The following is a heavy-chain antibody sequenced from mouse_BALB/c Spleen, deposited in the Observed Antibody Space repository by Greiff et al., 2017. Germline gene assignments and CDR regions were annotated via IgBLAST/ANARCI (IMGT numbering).Heavy chain of an antibody. CDR3: ARWDYDDGYYYAMDY. CDR2: IYPGDGDT. J-gene: IGHJ4*01. CDR1: GYAFSSYW. V-gene: IGHV1-80*01. D-gene: IGHD2-4*01. Sequence: QVQLQQSGAELVRPGSSVKISCKASGYAFSSYWMNWVKQRPGQGLEWIGQIYPGDGDTNYNGKFKGKATLTADKSSSTAYMQLSSLTSEDSAVYVCARWDYDDGYYYAMDYWGQGTSVTVSS.